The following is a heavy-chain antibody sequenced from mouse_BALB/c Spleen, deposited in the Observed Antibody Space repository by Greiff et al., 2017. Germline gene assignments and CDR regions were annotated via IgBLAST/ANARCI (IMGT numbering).Heavy chain of an antibody. CDR2: IYPYNGGT. J-gene: IGHJ2*01. D-gene: IGHD4-1*02. CDR1: GYTFTDYN. CDR3: ARTPQLGLYFDY. Sequence: EVQLQQSGPELVKPGASVKISCKASGYTFTDYNMHWVKQSHGKSLEWIGYIYPYNGGTGYNQKFKSKATLTVDNSSSTAYMELRSLTSEDSAVYYCARTPQLGLYFDYWGQGTTLTVPS. V-gene: IGHV1S29*02.